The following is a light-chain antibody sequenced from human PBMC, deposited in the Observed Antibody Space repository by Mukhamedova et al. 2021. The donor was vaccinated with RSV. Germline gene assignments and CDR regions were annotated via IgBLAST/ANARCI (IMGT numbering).Light chain of an antibody. CDR2: GAS. J-gene: IGKJ1*01. CDR1: RRIGTY. CDR3: HQSFSIPRT. V-gene: IGKV1-39*01. Sequence: GDRVTITCRASRRIGTYLHWFQQKPGKAPQLLIYGASSLQSGVPSRFSGSGSGTDFTLTISSVQPEDFATYFCHQSFSIPRTFVQGT.